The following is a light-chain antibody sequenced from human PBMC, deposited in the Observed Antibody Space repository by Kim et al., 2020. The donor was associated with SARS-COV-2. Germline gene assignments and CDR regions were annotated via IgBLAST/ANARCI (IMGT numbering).Light chain of an antibody. V-gene: IGKV3-20*01. CDR3: QQYGYSLS. CDR2: GAS. CDR1: QSVSSSY. Sequence: EIVLTQSPGTLSLSPGERATLSCRASQSVSSSYLAWYQLKPGQAPRLLIYGASSRATGIPDRFSGSGSGTDFTLTISRLEPEDIAVYYCQQYGYSLSFGGGTKVEIK. J-gene: IGKJ4*01.